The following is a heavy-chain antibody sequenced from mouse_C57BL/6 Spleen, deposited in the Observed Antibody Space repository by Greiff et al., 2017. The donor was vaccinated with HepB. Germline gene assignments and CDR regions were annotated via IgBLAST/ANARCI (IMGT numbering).Heavy chain of an antibody. D-gene: IGHD1-1*01. Sequence: QVQLQQPGAELVKPGASVKLSCKASGYTFTSYWMHWVKQRPGQGLEWIGMIHPNSGSTNYNEKFKSKATLTVDKSSSTAYMQLSSLTSEDSAVYYCARSSSYGSSPSWYFDVWGTGTTVTVSS. CDR1: GYTFTSYW. CDR2: IHPNSGST. CDR3: ARSSSYGSSPSWYFDV. V-gene: IGHV1-64*01. J-gene: IGHJ1*03.